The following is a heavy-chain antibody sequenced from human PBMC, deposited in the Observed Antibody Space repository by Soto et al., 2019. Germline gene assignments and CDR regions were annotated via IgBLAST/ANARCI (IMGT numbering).Heavy chain of an antibody. CDR1: GYTFTGYY. J-gene: IGHJ3*02. Sequence: QVQLVQSGAEVKKPGASVKVSCKASGYTFTGYYMHWVRQAPGQGLEWMGWINPNSGGTNYAQKLQGWVTMTRDTSISTAYMELSRLRSDDTAVYYCARADILTGYYVGAFDIWGQGTMVTVSS. CDR2: INPNSGGT. D-gene: IGHD3-9*01. V-gene: IGHV1-2*04. CDR3: ARADILTGYYVGAFDI.